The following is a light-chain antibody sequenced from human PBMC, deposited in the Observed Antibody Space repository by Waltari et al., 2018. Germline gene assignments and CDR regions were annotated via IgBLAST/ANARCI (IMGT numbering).Light chain of an antibody. J-gene: IGLJ1*01. V-gene: IGLV1-40*01. Sequence: QSVLTQPPSVSGAPGQRVTISCTGISSNLGAGYAVHWYQQLPGTAPKLLIYDNTNRPSGGPDRFAGSKSGTSASLASTGLQAEDGADYYGQSHDSTLDVYVFGSGTMVTVL. CDR3: QSHDSTLDVYV. CDR2: DNT. CDR1: SSNLGAGYA.